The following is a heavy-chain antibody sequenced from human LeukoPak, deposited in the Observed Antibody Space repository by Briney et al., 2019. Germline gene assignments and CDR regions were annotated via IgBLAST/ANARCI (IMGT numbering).Heavy chain of an antibody. J-gene: IGHJ4*02. V-gene: IGHV4-34*01. CDR3: ARFIAAAAQRVDY. CDR2: INHSGST. CDR1: GGSFSGYY. D-gene: IGHD6-13*01. Sequence: SETLSLTCAVYGGSFSGYYWSWIRQPLGKGLEWIGEINHSGSTNYNPSLKSRVTISVDTSKNQFSLKLSSVTAADTAVYYCARFIAAAAQRVDYWGQGTLVTVSS.